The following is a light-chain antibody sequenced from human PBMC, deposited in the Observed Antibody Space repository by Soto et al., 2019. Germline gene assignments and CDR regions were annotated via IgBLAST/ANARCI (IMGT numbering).Light chain of an antibody. Sequence: DIQMTQSPSSLSASVGDRVTITCRASQSISNALNWYQQKPGKAPKVLICAASNLQSGVPSRFSGGGSGTDITFTNSSLQPEDFGTYSCQQSYSTPLTFGGGTKVEIK. CDR1: QSISNA. CDR3: QQSYSTPLT. CDR2: AAS. J-gene: IGKJ4*01. V-gene: IGKV1-39*01.